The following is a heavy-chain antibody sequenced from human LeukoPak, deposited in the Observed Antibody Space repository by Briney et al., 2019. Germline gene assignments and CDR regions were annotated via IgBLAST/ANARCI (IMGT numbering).Heavy chain of an antibody. CDR1: GGSISSGGYY. D-gene: IGHD6-19*01. Sequence: PSQTLSLTCTVSGGSISSGGYYWSWIRQHPGKGLEWIGYIYYSGSTYYNPSLKSRVTISVDTSKNQFSLKLSSVTAADTAVYYCARAGYSSGWYGTIDYWGQGTLVTVSS. J-gene: IGHJ4*02. V-gene: IGHV4-31*03. CDR2: IYYSGST. CDR3: ARAGYSSGWYGTIDY.